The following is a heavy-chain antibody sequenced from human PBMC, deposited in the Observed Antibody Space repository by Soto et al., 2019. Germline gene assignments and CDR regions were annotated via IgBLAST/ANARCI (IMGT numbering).Heavy chain of an antibody. Sequence: SETLSLTCAVYGGSFSGYYWSWIRQPPGKGLEWIAEINHSGSTNYNPSLKSRVTISVDTSKNQFSLKLSSVTAADTAVYYCARHTPAISISDHWGQGTLVTVSS. CDR1: GGSFSGYY. D-gene: IGHD2-15*01. J-gene: IGHJ4*02. V-gene: IGHV4-34*01. CDR3: ARHTPAISISDH. CDR2: INHSGST.